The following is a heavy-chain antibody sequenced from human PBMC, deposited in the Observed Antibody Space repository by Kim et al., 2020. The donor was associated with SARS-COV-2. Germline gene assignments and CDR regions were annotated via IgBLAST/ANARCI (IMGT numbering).Heavy chain of an antibody. CDR2: INTNTGNP. V-gene: IGHV7-4-1*02. CDR1: GYTFTSYA. Sequence: ASVKVSCKASGYTFTSYAMNWVRQAPGQGLEWMGWINTNTGNPTYAQGFTGRFVFSLDTSVSTAYLQISSLKAEDTAVYYCARGTGYCSSTSCQIHGFDPWGQGTLVTVSS. CDR3: ARGTGYCSSTSCQIHGFDP. J-gene: IGHJ5*02. D-gene: IGHD2-2*01.